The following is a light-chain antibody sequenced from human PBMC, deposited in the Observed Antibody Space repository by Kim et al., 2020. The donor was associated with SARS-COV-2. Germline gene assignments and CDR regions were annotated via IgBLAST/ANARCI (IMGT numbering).Light chain of an antibody. Sequence: SPRDRATLSCRASQSVSSNLSWYQQKPGQAPSLLIYGASTRATGIPARFSGSGSGTEFTLTISSLQSDDVAVYYCQQYNNWPPWTFGQGTKVDIK. CDR1: QSVSSN. CDR2: GAS. V-gene: IGKV3-15*01. J-gene: IGKJ1*01. CDR3: QQYNNWPPWT.